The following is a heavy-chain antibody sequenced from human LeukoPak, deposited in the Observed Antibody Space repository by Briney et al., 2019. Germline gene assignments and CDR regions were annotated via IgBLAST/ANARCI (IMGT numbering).Heavy chain of an antibody. Sequence: SQTLSLTCAVSGGSISSGGYSWSWIRQPPGKGLEWIGYIYHSGSTYYNPSLKSRVTISVDRSKNQFSLKLSSVTAADTAVYYCARAGSSMDFDYWGQGTLVTVSS. V-gene: IGHV4-30-2*01. D-gene: IGHD6-13*01. CDR1: GGSISSGGYS. CDR3: ARAGSSMDFDY. J-gene: IGHJ4*02. CDR2: IYHSGST.